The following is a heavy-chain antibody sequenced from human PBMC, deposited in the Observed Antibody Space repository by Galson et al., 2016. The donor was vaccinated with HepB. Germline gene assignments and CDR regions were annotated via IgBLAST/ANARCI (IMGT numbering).Heavy chain of an antibody. CDR1: GGSFSSYY. V-gene: IGHV4-34*01. Sequence: LTCAVSGGSFSSYYWSWIRQSPGRGLEWIGEINDSGNTNYNPSLKSRVTISEDMSNSLFSLYLSSLTAADTAVYYCARGVWKYGSWYFDFWGRGTLVTVAS. D-gene: IGHD1-7*01. J-gene: IGHJ2*01. CDR3: ARGVWKYGSWYFDF. CDR2: INDSGNT.